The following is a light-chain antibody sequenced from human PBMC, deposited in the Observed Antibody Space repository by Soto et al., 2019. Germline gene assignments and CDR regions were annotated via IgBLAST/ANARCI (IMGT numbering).Light chain of an antibody. V-gene: IGKV1-12*01. CDR2: GAS. CDR1: QGISSW. J-gene: IGKJ4*01. Sequence: DIQMTQSPSSVSAFVGDRVTITCRASQGISSWLVWYQQKPGKAPKLLIYGASSLQSGVPSRFSGSGSGTDFALTISSLHPEDFATYYCQQANSFPLTFRGGTKVDIK. CDR3: QQANSFPLT.